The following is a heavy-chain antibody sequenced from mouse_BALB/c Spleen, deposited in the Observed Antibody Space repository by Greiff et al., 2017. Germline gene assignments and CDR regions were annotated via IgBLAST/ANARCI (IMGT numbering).Heavy chain of an antibody. V-gene: IGHV1-69*02. J-gene: IGHJ1*01. CDR3: TRRYGSSFYWYFDV. CDR2: IYPSDSYT. Sequence: QVQLQQPGAELVRPGASVKLSCKASGYTFTSYWINWVKQRPGQGLEWIGNIYPSDSYTNYNQKFKDKATLTVDKSSSTAYMQLSSPTSEDSAVYYCTRRYGSSFYWYFDVWGAGTTVTVSS. CDR1: GYTFTSYW. D-gene: IGHD1-1*01.